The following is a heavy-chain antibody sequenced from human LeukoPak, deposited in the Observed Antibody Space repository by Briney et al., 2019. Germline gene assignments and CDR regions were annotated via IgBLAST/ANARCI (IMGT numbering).Heavy chain of an antibody. CDR2: ISAYNGNT. V-gene: IGHV1-18*01. CDR3: ARELYDFWSGYYNPKDAFDI. J-gene: IGHJ3*02. D-gene: IGHD3-3*01. Sequence: ASVKVSCKASGYTFTSYGISWVRQAPGQGLEWMGWISAYNGNTNYAQKLQGRVTMTTDTSTSTAYMELRSLRSDDTAVYYCARELYDFWSGYYNPKDAFDIWGQGTMVTVPS. CDR1: GYTFTSYG.